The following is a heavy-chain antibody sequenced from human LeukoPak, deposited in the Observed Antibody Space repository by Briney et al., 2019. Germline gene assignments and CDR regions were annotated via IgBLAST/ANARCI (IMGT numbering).Heavy chain of an antibody. CDR3: AKAGAVVVVVAKFFDY. V-gene: IGHV3-23*01. J-gene: IGHJ4*02. CDR2: ISGSGDST. Sequence: PGGSLRLSCAASGLTFSSYAMSWVRQAPGKGLEWVSAISGSGDSTNYADSVKGRFTISRDNSKNTLYLQMNSLRAEDTAVYYCAKAGAVVVVVAKFFDYWGQGTLVTVSS. CDR1: GLTFSSYA. D-gene: IGHD2-15*01.